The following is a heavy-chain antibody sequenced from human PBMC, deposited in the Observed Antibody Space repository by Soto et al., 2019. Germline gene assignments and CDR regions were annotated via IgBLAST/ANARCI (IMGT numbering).Heavy chain of an antibody. V-gene: IGHV3-30-3*01. D-gene: IGHD3-9*01. J-gene: IGHJ4*02. CDR2: ISYDGSNK. CDR3: ARESPMWYDILTGYLDY. Sequence: QVQLVESGGGVVQPGRSLRLSCAASGFTFSSYAMHWVRQAPGKGLEWVAVISYDGSNKYYADSVKGRFTISRDNSKNTLYLQMNSLRAEETAVYYCARESPMWYDILTGYLDYWGQGTLVTVSS. CDR1: GFTFSSYA.